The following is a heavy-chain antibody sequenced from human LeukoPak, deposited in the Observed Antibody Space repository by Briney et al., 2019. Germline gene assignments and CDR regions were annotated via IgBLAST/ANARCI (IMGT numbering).Heavy chain of an antibody. D-gene: IGHD6-19*01. CDR1: GLTVGVDC. J-gene: IGHJ4*02. CDR3: VSVYNNGWYVDY. V-gene: IGHV3-66*01. CDR2: MYGNGET. Sequence: GGSLRLSCAVSGLTVGVDCVSWVRQAPGKGLEWVSVMYGNGETVYGDSVKGRFTISRDNSRNTVYLEMNRLRVEDTAVYHCVSVYNNGWYVDYWGQGTLVTVSS.